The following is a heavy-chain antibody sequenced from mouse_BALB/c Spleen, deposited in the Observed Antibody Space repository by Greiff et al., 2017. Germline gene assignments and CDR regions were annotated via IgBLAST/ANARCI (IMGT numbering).Heavy chain of an antibody. CDR2: IDPENGNT. CDR3: VITPFAY. CDR1: GFNIKDYY. V-gene: IGHV14-1*02. J-gene: IGHJ3*01. Sequence: EVQLQQSGAELVRPGALVKLSCKASGFNIKDYYMHWVKQRPEQGLEWIGWIDPENGNTIYDPKFQGKASITADTSSNTAYLQLSSLTSEDTAVYYCVITPFAYWGQGTLVTVSA. D-gene: IGHD1-2*01.